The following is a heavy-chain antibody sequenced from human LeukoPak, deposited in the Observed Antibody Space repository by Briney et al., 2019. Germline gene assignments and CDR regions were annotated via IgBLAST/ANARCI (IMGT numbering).Heavy chain of an antibody. V-gene: IGHV4-59*01. CDR1: GGSISTYY. CDR2: FYYTGST. Sequence: ETLSLTCTVSGGSISTYYWSWIRQPPGKGLDWIGSFYYTGSTNYNPFLRSRVTISLDTSKNQISLRLSSVTAADTAVYYCARGGNALDYWGQGTLVTVSS. D-gene: IGHD4-23*01. CDR3: ARGGNALDY. J-gene: IGHJ4*02.